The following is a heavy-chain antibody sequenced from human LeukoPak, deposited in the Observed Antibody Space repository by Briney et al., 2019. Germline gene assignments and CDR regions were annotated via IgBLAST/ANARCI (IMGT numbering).Heavy chain of an antibody. Sequence: SETLSLTCAVYGGSFSGYYWSWIRQPPGKGLEWIGEINHSGSTNYNPSLKSRVTISVDTSKNQFSLKLSSVTAADTAVYYCARGVEARKRYYYYYYYMDVWGKGTTVTVSS. D-gene: IGHD1-26*01. CDR1: GGSFSGYY. CDR2: INHSGST. J-gene: IGHJ6*03. CDR3: ARGVEARKRYYYYYYYMDV. V-gene: IGHV4-34*01.